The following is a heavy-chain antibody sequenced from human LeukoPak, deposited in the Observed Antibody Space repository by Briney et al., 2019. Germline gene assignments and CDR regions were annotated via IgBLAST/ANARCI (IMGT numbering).Heavy chain of an antibody. Sequence: NPSQTLSLTCTVSGGSISSGDYYWSWIRQPPGKGLEWIGYIYYSGSTYYNPSLKSRITISVDTSKNQFSLKLSSVTAADTAVYYCARVPVEMATGVIRVGAFDIWGQGTMVAVSS. CDR1: GGSISSGDYY. CDR2: IYYSGST. V-gene: IGHV4-30-4*01. CDR3: ARVPVEMATGVIRVGAFDI. J-gene: IGHJ3*02. D-gene: IGHD5-24*01.